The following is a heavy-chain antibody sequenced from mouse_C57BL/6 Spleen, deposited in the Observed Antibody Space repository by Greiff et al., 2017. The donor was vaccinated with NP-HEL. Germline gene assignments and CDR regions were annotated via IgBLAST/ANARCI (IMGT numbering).Heavy chain of an antibody. J-gene: IGHJ1*03. D-gene: IGHD1-1*01. CDR1: GFTFSSYA. V-gene: IGHV5-4*01. CDR2: ISDGGSYT. CDR3: ARDRGYYGSSCYWYFDV. Sequence: EVKLVESGGGLVKPGGSLKLSCAASGFTFSSYAMSWVRQTPEKRLEWVATISDGGSYTYYPDNVKGRFTISRDNAKNNLYLQMSHLKSEDTAMYYCARDRGYYGSSCYWYFDVWGTGTTVTVSS.